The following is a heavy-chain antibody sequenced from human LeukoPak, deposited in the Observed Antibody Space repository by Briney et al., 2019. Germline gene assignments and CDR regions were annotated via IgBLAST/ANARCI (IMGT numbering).Heavy chain of an antibody. CDR2: IYYSGST. D-gene: IGHD5-18*01. V-gene: IGHV4-59*12. Sequence: SETLSLTCTVSGGSISSYYWSWIRQPPGKGLEWIGYIYYSGSTNYNPSLKSRVTISVDTSKNQFSLKLSSVTAADTAIYYCARDNRVDTSMGHYYYGMDVWGQGTTVTVSS. CDR3: ARDNRVDTSMGHYYYGMDV. J-gene: IGHJ6*02. CDR1: GGSISSYY.